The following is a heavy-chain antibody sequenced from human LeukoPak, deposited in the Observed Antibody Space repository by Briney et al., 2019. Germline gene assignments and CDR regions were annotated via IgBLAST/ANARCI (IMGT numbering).Heavy chain of an antibody. D-gene: IGHD3-9*01. CDR2: IYISGST. CDR1: GGSISSGSYY. V-gene: IGHV4-61*02. Sequence: PSETLSLTCTVSGGSISSGSYYWSWIRQPAGKGLEWIGRIYISGSTNYNPSLKSRVTISVDTSKNQFSLKLSSVTAADTAVYYCARGRSEYDDILTGPPRVWFDCWGLGTLVTVSS. CDR3: ARGRSEYDDILTGPPRVWFDC. J-gene: IGHJ4*02.